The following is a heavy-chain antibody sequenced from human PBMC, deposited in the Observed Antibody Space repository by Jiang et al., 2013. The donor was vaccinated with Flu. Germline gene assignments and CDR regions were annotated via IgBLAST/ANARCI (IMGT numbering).Heavy chain of an antibody. CDR1: GSFSGNF. J-gene: IGHJ4*01. CDR3: ARDPSRFWSGYYSRRGYYFDY. D-gene: IGHD3-3*01. V-gene: IGHV4-34*01. Sequence: GSFSGNFWSWIRQPPGKGLEWIGDINHTGSTNYNPSLKSRVTISVDTSKNQFSLKLSSVTAADTAVYYCARDPSRFWSGYYSRRGYYFDYWGQGTLVTVSS. CDR2: INHTGST.